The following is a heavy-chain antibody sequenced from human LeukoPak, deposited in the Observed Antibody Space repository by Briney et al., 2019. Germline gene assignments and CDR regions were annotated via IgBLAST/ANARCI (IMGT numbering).Heavy chain of an antibody. CDR3: ARRQNYRHKLPPGGDY. V-gene: IGHV1/OR15-1*04. CDR2: INPNSGGT. D-gene: IGHD1-7*01. Sequence: ASVKVSCKASGYIFTDYYMHWVRQAPGQELGWMGRINPNSGGTNYAQKFQGRVTMTRDTSISTAYLQWSSLKASDTAMYYCARRQNYRHKLPPGGDYWGQGTLVTVSS. J-gene: IGHJ4*02. CDR1: GYIFTDYY.